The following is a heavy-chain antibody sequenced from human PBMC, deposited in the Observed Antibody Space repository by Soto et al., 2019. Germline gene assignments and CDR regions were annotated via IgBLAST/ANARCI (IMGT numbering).Heavy chain of an antibody. J-gene: IGHJ4*02. V-gene: IGHV4-34*01. CDR3: ARGNYVYYDILTGYDY. CDR1: GGSFSGYY. D-gene: IGHD3-9*01. CDR2: INHSGST. Sequence: ASETLSLTCAVYGGSFSGYYWSWIRQPPGKGLEWIGEINHSGSTNYNPSLKSRVTISVDTSKNQFSLKLSSVTAADTAVYYCARGNYVYYDILTGYDYWGQGTLVIVSS.